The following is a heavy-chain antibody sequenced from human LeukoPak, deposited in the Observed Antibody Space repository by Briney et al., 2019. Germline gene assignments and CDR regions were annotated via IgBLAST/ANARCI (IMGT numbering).Heavy chain of an antibody. CDR3: ANWAFGDYYGSGSYGYYYYGMDV. Sequence: GGSLRLSCAASGFTFSSFSMNWVRQAPGMGLEWVSAISGSGGSTYYADSVKGRFTISRDNSKNTLYLQMNSLRAEDTAVYYCANWAFGDYYGSGSYGYYYYGMDVWGQGTTVTVSS. CDR1: GFTFSSFS. D-gene: IGHD3-10*01. CDR2: ISGSGGST. V-gene: IGHV3-23*01. J-gene: IGHJ6*02.